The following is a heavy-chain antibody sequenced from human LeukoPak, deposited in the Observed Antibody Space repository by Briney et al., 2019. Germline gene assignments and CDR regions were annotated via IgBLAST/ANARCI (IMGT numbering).Heavy chain of an antibody. J-gene: IGHJ4*02. CDR1: GGSISSSSYY. CDR2: IYYSGST. Sequence: KSSETLSLTCTVSGGSISSSSYYWGWIRQPPGKGLEWIGSIYYSGSTYYNPSLKSRVTISVDTSKNQFSLKLSSVTAADTAVYYCARHRVTALRYFDYWGQGTLVTVSS. V-gene: IGHV4-39*01. CDR3: ARHRVTALRYFDY.